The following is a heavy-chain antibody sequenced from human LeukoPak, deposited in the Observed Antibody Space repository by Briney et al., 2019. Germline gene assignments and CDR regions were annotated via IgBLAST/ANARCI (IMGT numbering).Heavy chain of an antibody. Sequence: ASVKVSCKASGHTFTGYYMHWARQAPGQGLEWMGWINPNSGGTNYAQKFQGRVTMTRDTSISTAYMELSRLTSDDTAVYYCARDMAAAAGQGYECFDYWGQGTLVTVSS. CDR2: INPNSGGT. J-gene: IGHJ4*02. D-gene: IGHD6-25*01. V-gene: IGHV1-2*02. CDR3: ARDMAAAAGQGYECFDY. CDR1: GHTFTGYY.